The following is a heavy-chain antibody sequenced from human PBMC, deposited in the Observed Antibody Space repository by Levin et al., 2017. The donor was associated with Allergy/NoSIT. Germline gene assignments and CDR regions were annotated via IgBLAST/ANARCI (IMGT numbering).Heavy chain of an antibody. Sequence: SCAASGFTFSDYYMSWIRQAPGKGLEWVSYISSSSSYTNYADSVKGRFTISRDNAKNSLYLQMNSLRAEDTAVYYCARQLRYFDWLLEGYYYYYMDVWGKGTTVTVSS. D-gene: IGHD3-9*01. CDR1: GFTFSDYY. CDR2: ISSSSSYT. J-gene: IGHJ6*03. CDR3: ARQLRYFDWLLEGYYYYYMDV. V-gene: IGHV3-11*03.